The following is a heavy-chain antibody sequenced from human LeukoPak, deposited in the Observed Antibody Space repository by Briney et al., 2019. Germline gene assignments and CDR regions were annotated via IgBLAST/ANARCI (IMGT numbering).Heavy chain of an antibody. CDR1: GGTFSSYA. Sequence: SVKVSCKASGGTFSSYAISWVRQAPGQGLEWMGGTIPIFGTANYAQKFQGRVTITTDESTSTAYMELSSLRSEDTAVYYCARELVGATLEHDYYYMDVWGKGTTVTVSS. CDR3: ARELVGATLEHDYYYMDV. J-gene: IGHJ6*03. CDR2: TIPIFGTA. D-gene: IGHD1-26*01. V-gene: IGHV1-69*05.